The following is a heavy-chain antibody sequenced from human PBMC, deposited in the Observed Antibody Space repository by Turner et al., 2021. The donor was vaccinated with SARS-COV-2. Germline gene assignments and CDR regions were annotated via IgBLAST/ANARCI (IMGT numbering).Heavy chain of an antibody. CDR1: GGTLSSYA. V-gene: IGHV1-69*01. CDR3: ASIIGSSYYYDSSGYYYAAVDY. CDR2: IRPNLGTE. J-gene: IGHJ4*02. Sequence: QVQLLQSGAEVKKPGSSVRVSCKASGGTLSSYALSWVRQAPGQGLEWMGGIRPNLGTEIYAKKYKGSVTNNAYESTSTAYMELSSLRYEDTAVYYGASIIGSSYYYDSSGYYYAAVDYWGQGTLVTVSS. D-gene: IGHD3-22*01.